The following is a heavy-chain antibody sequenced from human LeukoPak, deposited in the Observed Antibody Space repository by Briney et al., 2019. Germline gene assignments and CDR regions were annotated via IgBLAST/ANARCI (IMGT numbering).Heavy chain of an antibody. CDR1: GFTFSSYA. V-gene: IGHV3-23*01. D-gene: IGHD6-19*01. J-gene: IGHJ4*02. Sequence: GGSLRLSCAASGFTFSSYAMSWVRQAPGKGLEWVSTISTSGGSTYYADSVKGRFTISRDNSKNTLYLQMNSLRAEDTAVYYCAKDRSQWLVWDKYYFDYWGQGTLVTVSS. CDR3: AKDRSQWLVWDKYYFDY. CDR2: ISTSGGST.